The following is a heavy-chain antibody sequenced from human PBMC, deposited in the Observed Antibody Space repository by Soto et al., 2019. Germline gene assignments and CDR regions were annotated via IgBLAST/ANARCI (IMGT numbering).Heavy chain of an antibody. CDR2: IDNSGST. CDR1: GGSICNYF. CDR3: ARGGQDFWSGPFDY. J-gene: IGHJ4*02. D-gene: IGHD3-3*01. V-gene: IGHV4-4*07. Sequence: SGTLYITLAVSGGSICNYFCNWIRQPAGKGLEWIGRIDNSGSTNYNPSLKSRITMSADTSRNQFSLKLNSVTAADTAVYYCARGGQDFWSGPFDYWGQGALVTVFS.